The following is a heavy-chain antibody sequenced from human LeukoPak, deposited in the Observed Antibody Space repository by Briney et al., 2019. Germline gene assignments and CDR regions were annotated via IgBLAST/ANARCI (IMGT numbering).Heavy chain of an antibody. CDR3: ARALAGDFDY. CDR2: ISSSSSYI. J-gene: IGHJ4*02. Sequence: GGSLRLSCAASGFTFSSYSMNWVRQAPGKGLEWVSSISSSSSYIYYADSVKGRFTISGDNAKNSLYLQMNSLRAEDTAVYYCARALAGDFDYWGQGTLVTVSS. V-gene: IGHV3-21*01. CDR1: GFTFSSYS.